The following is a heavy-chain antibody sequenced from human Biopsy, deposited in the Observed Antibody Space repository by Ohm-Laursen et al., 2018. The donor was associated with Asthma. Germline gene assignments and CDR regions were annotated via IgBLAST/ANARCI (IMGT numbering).Heavy chain of an antibody. V-gene: IGHV4-59*11. CDR3: ARLADCSGGACYSYGWFDP. CDR1: GGSIRSHD. CDR2: VSHTGST. Sequence: VTLSLTCTVSGGSIRSHDWTWIRLPPGKGLEDIGDVSHTGSTNYNPSLKSRVTMSLDTSKNQFSLRLTSVTPADTAVYYCARLADCSGGACYSYGWFDPWGHGTRVTVSS. J-gene: IGHJ5*02. D-gene: IGHD2-15*01.